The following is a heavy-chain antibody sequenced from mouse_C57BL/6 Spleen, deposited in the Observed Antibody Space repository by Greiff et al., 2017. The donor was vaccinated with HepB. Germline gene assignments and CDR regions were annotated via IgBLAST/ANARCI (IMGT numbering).Heavy chain of an antibody. Sequence: EVKLVESGGGLVKPGGSLKLSCAASGFTFSSYAMSWVRQTPEKRLEWVATISDGGSYTYYPDNVKGRFTISRDNAKNNLYLQMSHLKSEDTAMYYCAREGGNYPYYFDYWGQGTTLTVSS. CDR2: ISDGGSYT. CDR3: AREGGNYPYYFDY. CDR1: GFTFSSYA. J-gene: IGHJ2*01. D-gene: IGHD2-1*01. V-gene: IGHV5-4*01.